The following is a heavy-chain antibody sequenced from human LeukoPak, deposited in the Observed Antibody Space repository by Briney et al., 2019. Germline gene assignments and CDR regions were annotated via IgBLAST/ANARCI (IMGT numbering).Heavy chain of an antibody. D-gene: IGHD3-22*01. J-gene: IGHJ4*02. V-gene: IGHV3-23*01. CDR3: AKKASSGYYYAFDY. CDR2: ISNSGGST. Sequence: GGSLRLSCAASGFTFSSYAMSWVRQGPGKGLEWVSAISNSGGSTYYADSVKGRFTISKDNSKNTLYLEMNSLSAEDTAVYYCAKKASSGYYYAFDYWGQGTLVTASS. CDR1: GFTFSSYA.